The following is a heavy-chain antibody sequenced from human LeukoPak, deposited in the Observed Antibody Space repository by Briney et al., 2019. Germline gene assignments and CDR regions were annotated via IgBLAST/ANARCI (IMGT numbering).Heavy chain of an antibody. CDR2: IIPIFGTA. CDR3: ARGVVPAAMEDNWFDP. CDR1: GGTFSSYA. J-gene: IGHJ5*02. Sequence: SVKVSCKASGGTFSSYAISWVRQAPGQGLEWMGGIIPIFGTANYARKFQGRVTITADESTSTAYMELSRLRSEDTAVYYCARGVVPAAMEDNWFDPWGQGTLVTVSS. V-gene: IGHV1-69*13. D-gene: IGHD2-2*01.